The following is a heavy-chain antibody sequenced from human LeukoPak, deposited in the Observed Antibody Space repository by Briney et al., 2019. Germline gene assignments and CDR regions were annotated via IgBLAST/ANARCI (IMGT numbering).Heavy chain of an antibody. CDR1: GFTFSSYA. J-gene: IGHJ4*02. Sequence: LGGSLRLSCAASGFTFSSYAMHWVRQAPGKGLEWVAVISYDGSNKYYADSVKGRFTISRDNSKNTLYLQMNSLRAEDTAVYYCAREPTYSGNDYWGQGTLVTVSS. CDR3: AREPTYSGNDY. D-gene: IGHD5-12*01. V-gene: IGHV3-30*04. CDR2: ISYDGSNK.